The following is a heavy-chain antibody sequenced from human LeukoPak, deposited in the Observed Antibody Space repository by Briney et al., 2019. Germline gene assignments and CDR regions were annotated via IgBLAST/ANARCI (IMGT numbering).Heavy chain of an antibody. CDR1: GYTFTNYG. D-gene: IGHD3-22*01. V-gene: IGHV1-18*01. J-gene: IGHJ3*02. Sequence: GASVKVSCKASGYTFTNYGINWVRQAPGQGLDWMGWISAYNGNTNYAQKLQGRVTMTTDTATSSAYMELRSLRSDDTAVYYCARDYYDSSGYPDAFDIWGQGTMVTVSS. CDR2: ISAYNGNT. CDR3: ARDYYDSSGYPDAFDI.